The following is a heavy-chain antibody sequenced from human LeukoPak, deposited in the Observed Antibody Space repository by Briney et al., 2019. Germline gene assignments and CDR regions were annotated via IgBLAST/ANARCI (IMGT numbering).Heavy chain of an antibody. D-gene: IGHD7-27*01. CDR3: AKDGGLWVSAHWGDS. CDR2: ITTGDGNT. J-gene: IGHJ4*02. Sequence: PGGSMILSCAASVFYFNSYTITWVRQAPWKGLKWVSTITTGDGNTYYEDSVKGRFTVSRDDSKNALYLQMNSLRAEDTAVYYCAKDGGLWVSAHWGDSWGRGTLVTVSS. CDR1: VFYFNSYT. V-gene: IGHV3-23*01.